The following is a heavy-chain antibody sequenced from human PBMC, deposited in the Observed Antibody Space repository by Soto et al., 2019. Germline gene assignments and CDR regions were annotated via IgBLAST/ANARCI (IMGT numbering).Heavy chain of an antibody. D-gene: IGHD4-17*01. CDR3: ARSNTTVTTYYYYYMDV. V-gene: IGHV1-46*03. CDR1: GYTFTSYY. J-gene: IGHJ6*03. Sequence: ASVKVSCKASGYTFTSYYMHWVRQAPGQGLEWMGIINPSGGSTSYAQKFQGRVTMTRDTSTSTVYMELSSLRSEDTAVYYCARSNTTVTTYYYYYMDVWGKGTTVTVSS. CDR2: INPSGGST.